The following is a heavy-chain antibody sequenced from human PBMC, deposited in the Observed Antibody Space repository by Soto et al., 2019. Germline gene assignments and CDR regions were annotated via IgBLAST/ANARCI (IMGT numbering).Heavy chain of an antibody. CDR2: INPANGET. CDR3: ARDDAGGGAKY. Sequence: QVQLVQSGAEVKEPGASVKVSCKASGYPLTIGAIHWVRQAPGQGLEWMGWINPANGETRFSQRFQDRVTITRDTSASTVYMELSSLKFEDTAIFYCARDDAGGGAKYWGQGSLVTVSS. CDR1: GYPLTIGA. J-gene: IGHJ4*02. V-gene: IGHV1-3*01. D-gene: IGHD2-2*01.